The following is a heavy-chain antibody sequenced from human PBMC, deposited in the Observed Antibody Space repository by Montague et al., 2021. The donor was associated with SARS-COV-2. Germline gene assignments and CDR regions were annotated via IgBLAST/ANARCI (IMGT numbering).Heavy chain of an antibody. J-gene: IGHJ3*02. V-gene: IGHV4-39*01. CDR3: ARPLVRGVPKAFDI. CDR1: GGSITRNYY. CDR2: IYYSGTT. Sequence: SETLSLTCTVSGGSITRNYYWGWIRQPPGKGLEWVGNIYYSGTTFINPSLESRVTISVDASKNQFSPNLTSVTAADTAVYYCARPLVRGVPKAFDIRGQGALVIVSS. D-gene: IGHD3-10*01.